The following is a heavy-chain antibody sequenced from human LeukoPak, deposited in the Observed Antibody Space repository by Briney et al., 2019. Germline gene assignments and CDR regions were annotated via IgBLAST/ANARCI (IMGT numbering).Heavy chain of an antibody. J-gene: IGHJ5*02. CDR3: ANEDWFDP. Sequence: GGSLRLSCAASGFTFSSYAMSWVRQAPGKGLEWVSSISGSGGSTYSADPVKGRFTISRDNSKNTLYLQMNNLRAEDTAVYYCANEDWFDPWGQGTLVTVSS. V-gene: IGHV3-23*01. CDR1: GFTFSSYA. CDR2: ISGSGGST.